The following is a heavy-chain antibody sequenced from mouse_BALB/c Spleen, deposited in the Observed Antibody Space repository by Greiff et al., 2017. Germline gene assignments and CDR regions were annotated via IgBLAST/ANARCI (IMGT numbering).Heavy chain of an antibody. CDR1: GYSITSDYA. CDR2: ISYSGST. J-gene: IGHJ1*01. CDR3: ARGDYGNWYFDV. Sequence: EVKLLESGPGLVKPSQSLSLTCTVTGYSITSDYAWNWIRQFPGNKLEWMGYISYSGSTSYNPTLKNRISITRDTSKNQFFLKLNSVTTEDTATYYCARGDYGNWYFDVWGAGTTVTVSS. V-gene: IGHV3-2*02. D-gene: IGHD1-1*01.